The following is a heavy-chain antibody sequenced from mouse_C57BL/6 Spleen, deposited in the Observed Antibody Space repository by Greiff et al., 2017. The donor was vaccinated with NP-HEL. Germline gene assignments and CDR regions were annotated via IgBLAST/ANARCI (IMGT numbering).Heavy chain of an antibody. CDR1: GFSLTSYG. CDR2: IWSGGST. J-gene: IGHJ4*01. V-gene: IGHV2-2*01. D-gene: IGHD2-3*01. Sequence: QVQLKESGPGLVQPSQSLSITCTVSGFSLTSYGVHWVRQSPGKGLEWLGVIWSGGSTDYNAAFISRLSISKDNSKSQVFFKMNSLQADDTAIYYCARKGYYEDYYAMDYWGQGTSVTVSS. CDR3: ARKGYYEDYYAMDY.